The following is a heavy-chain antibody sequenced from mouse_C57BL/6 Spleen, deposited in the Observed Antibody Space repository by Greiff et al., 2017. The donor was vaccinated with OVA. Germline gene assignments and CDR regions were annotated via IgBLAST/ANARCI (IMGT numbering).Heavy chain of an antibody. CDR2: IYPGSGNT. J-gene: IGHJ2*01. D-gene: IGHD2-1*01. CDR1: GYSFTSYY. Sequence: QVHVKQSGPELVKPGASVKISCKASGYSFTSYYIHWVKQRPGQGLEWIGWIYPGSGNTKYNEKFKGKATLTADTSSSTAYMQRSSLTSEDSAVYYCARGGFYYGSSYFDYWGQGTTLTVSS. V-gene: IGHV1-66*01. CDR3: ARGGFYYGSSYFDY.